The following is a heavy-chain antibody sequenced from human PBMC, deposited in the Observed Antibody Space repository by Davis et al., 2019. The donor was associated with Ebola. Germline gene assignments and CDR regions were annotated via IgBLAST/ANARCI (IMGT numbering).Heavy chain of an antibody. J-gene: IGHJ5*02. Sequence: PSETLSLTCAVYGGSFSGYYWSWIRQPPGKGLEWIGEINHSGSTNYNTSLKSRVTISVDTSKNQFSLKLSSVTAADTAVYYCARGMGGVGYCSGGSCYYDWFDPWSQGTLVTVSS. CDR3: ARGMGGVGYCSGGSCYYDWFDP. V-gene: IGHV4-34*01. CDR1: GGSFSGYY. CDR2: INHSGST. D-gene: IGHD2-15*01.